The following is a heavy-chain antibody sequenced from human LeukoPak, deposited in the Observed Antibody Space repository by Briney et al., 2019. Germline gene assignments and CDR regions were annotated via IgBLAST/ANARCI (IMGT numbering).Heavy chain of an antibody. D-gene: IGHD3-10*02. Sequence: GASVKLSCKASGYTFTSYGISWVRQAPGQGLEWMGWISAYNGNTNYAQTLQGRVTMTTDTSTSTAYMELRSLRSDDTALYYCARDREITMSPLDYRGPGTLVTVAS. CDR1: GYTFTSYG. V-gene: IGHV1-18*01. J-gene: IGHJ4*02. CDR2: ISAYNGNT. CDR3: ARDREITMSPLDY.